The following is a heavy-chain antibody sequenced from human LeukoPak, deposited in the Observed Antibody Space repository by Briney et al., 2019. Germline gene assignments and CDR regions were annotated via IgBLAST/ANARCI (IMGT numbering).Heavy chain of an antibody. V-gene: IGHV7-4-1*02. D-gene: IGHD2-15*01. J-gene: IGHJ5*02. Sequence: GASVKVSCKASGYTFTSYAMNWVRQAPGQGLEWMGWINTNTGNPTYAQGFTGRFVFSLDTSVSTAYLQISSLKAEDTAVYYCARLLRQGYCSGGSCSNDPNWFDPWGQGTLVTVSS. CDR2: INTNTGNP. CDR3: ARLLRQGYCSGGSCSNDPNWFDP. CDR1: GYTFTSYA.